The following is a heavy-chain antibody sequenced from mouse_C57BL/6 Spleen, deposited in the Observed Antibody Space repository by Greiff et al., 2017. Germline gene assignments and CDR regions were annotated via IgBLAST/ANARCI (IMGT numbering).Heavy chain of an antibody. J-gene: IGHJ2*01. CDR3: AIDGNPSFGY. V-gene: IGHV1-64*01. D-gene: IGHD2-1*01. CDR1: GYTFTSYW. CDR2: IHPSSGST. Sequence: VQLQQPGAELVKPGASVKLSCKASGYTFTSYWIHWVKQRPGQGLEWIGMIHPSSGSTNYNEKFKSKATLTVDKSSSTAYMQLSSLTAEDSAVYDCAIDGNPSFGYWGQGPTLTASS.